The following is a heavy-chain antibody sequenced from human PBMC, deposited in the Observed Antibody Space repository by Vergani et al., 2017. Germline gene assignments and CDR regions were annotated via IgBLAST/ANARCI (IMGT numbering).Heavy chain of an antibody. D-gene: IGHD2-21*02. Sequence: QLQLQESGPGLVKPSETLSLTCTVSGGSISSSSYYWGWIRQPPGKGLDWIGSIYYSGSTYYNPSLKSRVTISVDTSKNQFSLKLSSVTAADTAVYYCAREKLHIVVVTAIRWFDPWGQGTLVTVSS. CDR3: AREKLHIVVVTAIRWFDP. V-gene: IGHV4-39*07. J-gene: IGHJ5*02. CDR2: IYYSGST. CDR1: GGSISSSSYY.